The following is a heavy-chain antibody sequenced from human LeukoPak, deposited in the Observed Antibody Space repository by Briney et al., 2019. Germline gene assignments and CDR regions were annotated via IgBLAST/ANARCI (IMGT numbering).Heavy chain of an antibody. J-gene: IGHJ4*01. CDR2: MKQDGSAK. Sequence: GGSLRLSCVASGFTFSSYWMAWVRQAPGKGLEWVANMKQDGSAKHYADSVKGRFSISRDNSKNSVYLQMDSLRAEDTALYYCASDNVGALDYWGHGTLVTVSS. D-gene: IGHD1-26*01. CDR1: GFTFSSYW. CDR3: ASDNVGALDY. V-gene: IGHV3-7*01.